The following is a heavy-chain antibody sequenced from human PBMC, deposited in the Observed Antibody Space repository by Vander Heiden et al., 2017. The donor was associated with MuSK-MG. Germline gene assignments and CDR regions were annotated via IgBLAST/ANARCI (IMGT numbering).Heavy chain of an antibody. V-gene: IGHV1-69*01. CDR1: GGTFSSYA. Sequence: QVQLVQSGAEVKKPGSSVKVSCKASGGTFSSYAISWVRQAPGQGLEWMGGIIPIFGTANYAQKFQGRVTITADESTSTAYMELSSLRSEDTAVYYCARDPLTVTRNFGWFDPWGQGTLVTVSS. CDR3: ARDPLTVTRNFGWFDP. CDR2: IIPIFGTA. J-gene: IGHJ5*02. D-gene: IGHD4-17*01.